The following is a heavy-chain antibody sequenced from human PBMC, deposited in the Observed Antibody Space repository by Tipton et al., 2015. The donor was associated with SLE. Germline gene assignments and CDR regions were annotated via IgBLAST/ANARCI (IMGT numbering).Heavy chain of an antibody. CDR1: GGSFSGYY. V-gene: IGHV4-34*01. D-gene: IGHD6-19*01. J-gene: IGHJ4*02. Sequence: TLSLTCAVYGGSFSGYYWSWIRQPPGKGLEYIGEINHRGSTNYNPSLKSRVTISVDTSKNQFSLKLTYVTAADTAVYYCARQSSDWLDYWGQGTLVTVSS. CDR2: INHRGST. CDR3: ARQSSDWLDY.